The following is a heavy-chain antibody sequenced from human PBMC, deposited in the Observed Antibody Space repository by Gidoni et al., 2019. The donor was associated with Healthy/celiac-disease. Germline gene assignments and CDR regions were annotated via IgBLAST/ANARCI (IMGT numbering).Heavy chain of an antibody. D-gene: IGHD2-2*01. CDR3: AKEHCSSTSCYLNWFDP. CDR1: GLTSSSHG. V-gene: IGHV3-23*04. Sequence: EVQLVESGVGLVQPGGSLRLSCAASGLTSSSHGMSWVRQAPGKGLEWVSAISGSGGSKYYADSVKGRFTISRDNSKNTLYLQRNSLRAEDTAVYYCAKEHCSSTSCYLNWFDPWGQGTLVTVSS. J-gene: IGHJ5*02. CDR2: ISGSGGSK.